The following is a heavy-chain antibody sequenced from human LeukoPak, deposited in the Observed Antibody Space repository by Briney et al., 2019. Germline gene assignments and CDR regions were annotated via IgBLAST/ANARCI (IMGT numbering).Heavy chain of an antibody. V-gene: IGHV3-30-3*01. CDR2: ISYDGSNK. J-gene: IGHJ4*02. CDR3: ARVKMYKWELLGAFDY. Sequence: PGGSLRLSCAASGFTFSSYAMPWVRQAPGKGLEWVAVISYDGSNKYYADSVKGRFTISRDNSKNTLYLQMNSLRAEDTAVYYCARVKMYKWELLGAFDYWGQGTLVTVSS. CDR1: GFTFSSYA. D-gene: IGHD1-26*01.